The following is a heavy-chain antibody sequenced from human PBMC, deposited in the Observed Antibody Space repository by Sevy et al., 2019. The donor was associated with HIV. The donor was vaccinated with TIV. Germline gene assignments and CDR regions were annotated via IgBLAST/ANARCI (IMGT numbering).Heavy chain of an antibody. CDR3: AKGVTMIVGNKGTFDY. V-gene: IGHV3-23*01. CDR1: GFTFSSYA. D-gene: IGHD3-22*01. J-gene: IGHJ4*02. CDR2: ISGSGGST. Sequence: GGSLRLSCAASGFTFSSYAMSWVRQAPGRGLEWVSAISGSGGSTYYADSVKGRFTISRDNSKNTLYLQMNSLRAEDTAVYYCAKGVTMIVGNKGTFDYWGQRTLVTVSS.